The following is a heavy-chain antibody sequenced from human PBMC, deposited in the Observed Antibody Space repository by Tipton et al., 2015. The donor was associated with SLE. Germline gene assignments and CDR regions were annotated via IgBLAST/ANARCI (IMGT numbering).Heavy chain of an antibody. Sequence: TLSLTCTVSGGSISSSSYYWSWIRQPPGKGLEWIGEINHSGRTNYNPSLKSRVTISVDTSKNQFSLKLSSVTAADTAVYYCARAIAAADWGFDYWGQGTMVTVSS. CDR2: INHSGRT. CDR3: ARAIAAADWGFDY. J-gene: IGHJ3*01. V-gene: IGHV4-39*07. CDR1: GGSISSSSYY. D-gene: IGHD6-13*01.